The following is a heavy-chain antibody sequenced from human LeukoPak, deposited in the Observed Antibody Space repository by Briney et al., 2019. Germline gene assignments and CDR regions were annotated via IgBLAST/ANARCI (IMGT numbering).Heavy chain of an antibody. V-gene: IGHV4-39*02. D-gene: IGHD2-15*01. J-gene: IGHJ4*02. CDR2: IYYSGST. CDR1: GGSISSSSYY. CDR3: AREYCSGGNCPIDY. Sequence: SSETLSLTCTVSGGSISSSSYYWGWIRQPPGKGLEWIGSIYYSGSTYYNPSLKSRVTISVDTSKNQFSLKLSSVTAADTAVYYCAREYCSGGNCPIDYWGQGTLVTVSS.